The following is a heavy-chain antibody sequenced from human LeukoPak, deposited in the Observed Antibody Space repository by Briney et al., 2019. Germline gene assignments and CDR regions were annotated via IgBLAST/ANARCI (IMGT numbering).Heavy chain of an antibody. D-gene: IGHD6-13*01. CDR2: INSDGSST. Sequence: PGGSLRLSCAASGFTFSSYWMHWVRQAPGKGLVWVSRINSDGSSTSYADSVKGRFTISRDNVKNTLYLQMNSLRAEDTAVYYCARDDYSSSWYPNFDYWGQGTLVTVSS. V-gene: IGHV3-74*01. CDR1: GFTFSSYW. J-gene: IGHJ4*02. CDR3: ARDDYSSSWYPNFDY.